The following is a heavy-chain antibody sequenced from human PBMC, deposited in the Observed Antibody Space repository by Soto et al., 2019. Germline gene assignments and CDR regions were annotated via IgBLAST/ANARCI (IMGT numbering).Heavy chain of an antibody. CDR2: IYYSGST. J-gene: IGHJ4*02. CDR3: ARETTVTSKPDY. CDR1: GGSISSYY. V-gene: IGHV4-59*12. Sequence: SETLSLTCTVSGGSISSYYWSWIRQPPGKGLEWIGYIYYSGSTNYNPSLKSRVTISVDTSKNQFSLKLSSVTAADTAVYYCARETTVTSKPDYWGQGTLVTVSS. D-gene: IGHD4-17*01.